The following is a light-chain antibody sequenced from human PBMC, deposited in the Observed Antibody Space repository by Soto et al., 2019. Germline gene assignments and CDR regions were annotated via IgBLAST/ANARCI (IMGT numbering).Light chain of an antibody. CDR2: GAY. Sequence: EIVMTQSPATLSVSPGERATLSCRASQSVSSNLAWYQHKPGQAPRLLIYGAYTRATGIPARFSGSGSGTEFTLTISSLQSEDFAVYYGQQYNNWPRGTVGQGTKVDIK. CDR1: QSVSSN. J-gene: IGKJ1*01. CDR3: QQYNNWPRGT. V-gene: IGKV3-15*01.